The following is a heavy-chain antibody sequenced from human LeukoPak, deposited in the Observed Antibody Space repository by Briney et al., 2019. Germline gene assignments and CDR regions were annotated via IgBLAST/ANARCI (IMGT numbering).Heavy chain of an antibody. D-gene: IGHD3-10*01. Sequence: GGSLRLSCAASGFTFDDYGMSWVRQAPGKGLVWVSRINSDGSSTSYADSVKGRFTISRDNAKNTLYLQMNSLRAEDTAVYYCARTLTRIRHYFDYWGQGTLVTVSS. V-gene: IGHV3-74*01. CDR3: ARTLTRIRHYFDY. CDR1: GFTFDDYG. CDR2: INSDGSST. J-gene: IGHJ4*02.